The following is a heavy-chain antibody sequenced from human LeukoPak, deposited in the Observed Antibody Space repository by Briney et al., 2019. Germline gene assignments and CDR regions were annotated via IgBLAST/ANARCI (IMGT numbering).Heavy chain of an antibody. V-gene: IGHV4-39*01. CDR2: MYYSGTT. CDR1: GGSTSSGSYY. Sequence: SETLSLTCTVSGGSTSSGSYYWGWIRQPPGKGLEWIASMYYSGTTFYSPSLKSRVTISVDTSKNQLSLKLGSVTAADTAVYYCARHPPRDGSAFDYWGQGTLVTVSS. J-gene: IGHJ4*02. CDR3: ARHPPRDGSAFDY.